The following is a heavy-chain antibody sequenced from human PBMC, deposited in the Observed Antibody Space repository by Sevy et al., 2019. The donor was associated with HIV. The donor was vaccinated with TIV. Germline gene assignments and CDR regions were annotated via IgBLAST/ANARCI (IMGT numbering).Heavy chain of an antibody. Sequence: ASVKVSCKGSGYTFTKYGMNWVRQAPGQWPEWMGWINTDTGNPTYDQGFTGRFVFSLDTSVSTDHLLISSLKTTDTAVYYCVRGIGQQMKVIFDYWGQGTPVTVSS. CDR1: GYTFTKYG. D-gene: IGHD3-10*01. CDR2: INTDTGNP. CDR3: VRGIGQQMKVIFDY. J-gene: IGHJ4*02. V-gene: IGHV7-4-1*02.